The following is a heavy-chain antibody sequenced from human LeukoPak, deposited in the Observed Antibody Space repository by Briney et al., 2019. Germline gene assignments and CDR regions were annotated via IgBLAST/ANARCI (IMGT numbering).Heavy chain of an antibody. J-gene: IGHJ4*02. CDR3: AKIVGVAEQIHDY. CDR2: ISGSGGST. D-gene: IGHD2-21*01. Sequence: GGSLRLSCAASRVTFNTYAMSWVRQAPGRGLEWVSVISGSGGSTYYADSVKGRFTISRDNSKNTLYLQMNSLRAEDTAVYYCAKIVGVAEQIHDYWGQGTLVTVSS. V-gene: IGHV3-23*01. CDR1: RVTFNTYA.